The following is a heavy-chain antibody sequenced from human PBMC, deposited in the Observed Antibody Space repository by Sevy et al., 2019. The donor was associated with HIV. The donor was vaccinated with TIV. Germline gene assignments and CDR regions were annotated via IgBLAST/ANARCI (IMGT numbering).Heavy chain of an antibody. V-gene: IGHV1-46*01. Sequence: ASLKVSCKASGYTFTNYYVHWVRQAPGEGLEWMGIINPSGGSTSYAQKFQGRVTMTRDTSTSTVYMELSSLRSEDTAVYYCARVYYYDSSGPGFWGQGTLVTVSS. J-gene: IGHJ4*02. CDR2: INPSGGST. CDR3: ARVYYYDSSGPGF. CDR1: GYTFTNYY. D-gene: IGHD3-22*01.